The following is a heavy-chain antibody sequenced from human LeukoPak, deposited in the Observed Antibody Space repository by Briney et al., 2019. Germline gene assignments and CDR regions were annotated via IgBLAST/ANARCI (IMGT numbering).Heavy chain of an antibody. CDR1: GFTFSSYC. CDR2: INHNGNVN. J-gene: IGHJ6*02. CDR3: ARGGGLDV. D-gene: IGHD3-16*01. Sequence: GGSLRLSCAASGFTFSSYCKNWARQAPGKGLEWVASINHNGNVNYYVDSVKGRFTISRDNAKNSLYLQMSNLRAEDTAVYFCARGGGLDVWGQGATVTVSS. V-gene: IGHV3-7*03.